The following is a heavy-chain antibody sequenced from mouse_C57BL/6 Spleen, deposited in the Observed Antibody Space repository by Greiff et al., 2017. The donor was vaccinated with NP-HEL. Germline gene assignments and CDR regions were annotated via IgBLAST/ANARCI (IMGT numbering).Heavy chain of an antibody. D-gene: IGHD3-2*02. CDR1: GYTFTDYE. CDR2: IDPETGGT. V-gene: IGHV1-15*01. Sequence: QVQLQQPGAELVRPGASVTLSCKASGYTFTDYEMHWVKQTPVHGLEWIGAIDPETGGTAYNQKFKGKAILTADKSSSTAYMELRSLTSEDSAVYYCTRGRLFFDYWGQGTTLTVSS. J-gene: IGHJ2*01. CDR3: TRGRLFFDY.